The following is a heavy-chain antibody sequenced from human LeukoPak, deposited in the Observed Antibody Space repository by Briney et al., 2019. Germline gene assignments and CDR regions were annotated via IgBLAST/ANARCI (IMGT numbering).Heavy chain of an antibody. J-gene: IGHJ5*01. CDR1: GYTFTDYF. V-gene: IGHV1-2*02. Sequence: ASVKVSCKASGYTFTDYFIHWVRQAPGQGLEWMGWINPNIGDASYEQKFQDRVTMTRDRSINTAYMELSRLTSGDTAVYYCARMALDGGDSIGFDSWGQGTLVTVSS. D-gene: IGHD2-21*02. CDR3: ARMALDGGDSIGFDS. CDR2: INPNIGDA.